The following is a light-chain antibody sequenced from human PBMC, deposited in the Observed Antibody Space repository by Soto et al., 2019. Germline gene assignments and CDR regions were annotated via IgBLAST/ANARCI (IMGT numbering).Light chain of an antibody. J-gene: IGKJ4*01. CDR1: QNVASN. V-gene: IGKV3-15*01. CDR2: DAS. Sequence: EIVLTQSPATLSVSPGERATVPCRASQNVASNLAWYQLKPGQAPRPLIYDASTRATGIPARFSGSGSGTDFTLTISNLQSEDIAVYYCQQYQHWPLTFGGGTKVEI. CDR3: QQYQHWPLT.